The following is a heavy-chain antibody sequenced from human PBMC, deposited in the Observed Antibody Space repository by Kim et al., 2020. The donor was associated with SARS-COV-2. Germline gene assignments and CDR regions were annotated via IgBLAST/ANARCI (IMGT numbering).Heavy chain of an antibody. CDR3: ARFKEEVSMIVVVISAVSSYADY. Sequence: SETLSLTCAVYGGSFSGYYWSWIRQPPGKGLEWIGEINHSGSTNYNPSLKSRVTISVDTSKNQFSLKLSSVTAADTADYYCARFKEEVSMIVVVISAVSSYADYRGQGTLVTVSS. CDR2: INHSGST. V-gene: IGHV4-34*01. CDR1: GGSFSGYY. D-gene: IGHD3-22*01. J-gene: IGHJ4*02.